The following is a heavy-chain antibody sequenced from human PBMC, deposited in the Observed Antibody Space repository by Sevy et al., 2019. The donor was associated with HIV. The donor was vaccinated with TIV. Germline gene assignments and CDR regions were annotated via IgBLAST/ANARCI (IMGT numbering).Heavy chain of an antibody. CDR2: IYYSGSK. CDR1: GGSISRNSHY. V-gene: IGHV4-39*01. J-gene: IGHJ5*02. D-gene: IGHD3-3*01. CDR3: ATHALSITIFGVVTRNWIDP. Sequence: SETLSLTCTVSGGSISRNSHYWGWIRQPPGKGLEWIGSIYYSGSKYYNPSLKSRVTISGNTSKNQFSLMLSSVTSADTAVYYCATHALSITIFGVVTRNWIDPWGQGTLVTVSS.